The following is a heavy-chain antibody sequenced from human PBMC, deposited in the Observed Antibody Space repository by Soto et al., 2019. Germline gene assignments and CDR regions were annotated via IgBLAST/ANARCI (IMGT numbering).Heavy chain of an antibody. J-gene: IGHJ5*02. Sequence: KPSETLSLTCTVSGGSISSSSYYWGWIRQPPGKGLEWIGSIYYSGSTYYNPSLKSRVTISVDTSKNQFSLKLSSVTAADTAVYYCARLGRGGLPLNNWFDPWGQGTLVTVSS. CDR2: IYYSGST. CDR3: ARLGRGGLPLNNWFDP. CDR1: GGSISSSSYY. D-gene: IGHD5-18*01. V-gene: IGHV4-39*01.